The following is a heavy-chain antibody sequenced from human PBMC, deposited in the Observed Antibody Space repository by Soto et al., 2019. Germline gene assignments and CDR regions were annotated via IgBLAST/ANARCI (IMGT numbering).Heavy chain of an antibody. V-gene: IGHV1-2*02. Sequence: ASVKVSCKVSGYTFTGYYMHWVRQAPGQGLEWMGWINPNSGGTNYAQKFQGRVTMTRDTSISTAYMELSRLRSDDTAVYYCARAALGYCSSTSCPTRYYYYGMDVRGKGTTVTISS. J-gene: IGHJ6*04. CDR1: GYTFTGYY. CDR2: INPNSGGT. D-gene: IGHD2-2*01. CDR3: ARAALGYCSSTSCPTRYYYYGMDV.